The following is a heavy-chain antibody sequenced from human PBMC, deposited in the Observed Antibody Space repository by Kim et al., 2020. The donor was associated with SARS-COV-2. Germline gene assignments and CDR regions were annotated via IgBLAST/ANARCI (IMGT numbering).Heavy chain of an antibody. V-gene: IGHV4-34*01. CDR2: INHSGST. J-gene: IGHJ4*02. Sequence: SETLSLTCAVYGGSFSGYYWSWIRQPPGKGLEWIGEINHSGSTNYNPSLKSRVTISVDTSKNQFSLKLSSVTAADTAVYYCARDGSGSPYYFDYWGQGTLVTVSS. CDR3: ARDGSGSPYYFDY. CDR1: GGSFSGYY. D-gene: IGHD1-26*01.